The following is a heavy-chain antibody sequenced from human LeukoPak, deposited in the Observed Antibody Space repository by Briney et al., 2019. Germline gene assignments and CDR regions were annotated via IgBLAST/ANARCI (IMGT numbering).Heavy chain of an antibody. CDR1: SGSISSGDYY. D-gene: IGHD3-22*01. J-gene: IGHJ5*02. CDR3: ASRTYYYDSSGPFNWFDP. CDR2: IYYSWSI. Sequence: SETLSLTCTVSSGSISSGDYYWSWIRQPPGKGLEWIGYIYYSWSIYYNSSLKSRVTISLDTSKNQFSLKLSSVTAAATAVYYCASRTYYYDSSGPFNWFDPWGQGTLVTVSS. V-gene: IGHV4-30-4*08.